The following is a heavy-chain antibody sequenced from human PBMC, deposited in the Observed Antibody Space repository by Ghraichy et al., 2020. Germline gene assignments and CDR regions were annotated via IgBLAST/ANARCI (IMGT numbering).Heavy chain of an antibody. CDR2: ISAYNGNT. Sequence: ASVKVSCKASGYTFTSYGISWVRQAPGQGLEWMGWISAYNGNTNYAQKLQGRVTMTTDTSTSTAYMELRSLRSDDTAVYYCARDQKNYDYVWGSFHNWFDPWGQGTLVTVSS. J-gene: IGHJ5*02. CDR3: ARDQKNYDYVWGSFHNWFDP. CDR1: GYTFTSYG. V-gene: IGHV1-18*01. D-gene: IGHD3-16*01.